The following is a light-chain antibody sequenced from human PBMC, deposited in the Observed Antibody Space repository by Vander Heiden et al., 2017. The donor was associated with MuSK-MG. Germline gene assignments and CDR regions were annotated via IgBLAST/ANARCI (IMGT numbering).Light chain of an antibody. V-gene: IGKV2-28*01. Sequence: DIVMTQSPLSLPVTPGEPASISCRSSQSLLHSKGYNYLDWYLQKPGQSPHLLIYLATNRASGVPDRFSGSGSGTDFTLKISIVDAEDVGVYYCKRAIQTPHTFGRGTKVEIK. CDR1: QSLLHSKGYNY. CDR3: KRAIQTPHT. J-gene: IGKJ2*01. CDR2: LAT.